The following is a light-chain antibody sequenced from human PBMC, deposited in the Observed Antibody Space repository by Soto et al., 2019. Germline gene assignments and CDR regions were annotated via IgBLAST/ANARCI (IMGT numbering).Light chain of an antibody. J-gene: IGKJ5*01. Sequence: DIQMTQSPSTVSASVGDRVTITCRASQSIANWLAWYQQKPGKAPNLLIYAASSLQSGVPSRFSGSGSGTDFTLTVTSLQPEDFATYYCQQSYSTPITFGQGTRLEIK. CDR1: QSIANW. CDR3: QQSYSTPIT. CDR2: AAS. V-gene: IGKV1-39*01.